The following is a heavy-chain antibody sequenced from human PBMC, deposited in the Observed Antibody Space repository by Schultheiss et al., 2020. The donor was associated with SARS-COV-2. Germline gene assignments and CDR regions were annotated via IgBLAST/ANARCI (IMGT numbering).Heavy chain of an antibody. J-gene: IGHJ3*02. Sequence: SETLSLTCTVSGGSISSYYWSWIRQPPGKGLEWIGYIYYSGSTNYNPSLKSRVTISVDTSKNQFSLKLSSVTAADTAAYYCARALEGGSSWYLGHRAFDIWGQGTMVTVSS. D-gene: IGHD6-13*01. CDR2: IYYSGST. CDR3: ARALEGGSSWYLGHRAFDI. CDR1: GGSISSYY. V-gene: IGHV4-59*01.